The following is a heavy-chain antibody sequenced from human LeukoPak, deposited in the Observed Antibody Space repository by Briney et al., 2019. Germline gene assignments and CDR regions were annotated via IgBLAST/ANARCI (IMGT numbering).Heavy chain of an antibody. CDR1: GFTFSSYW. CDR3: ARRIQGMAPYYFDY. V-gene: IGHV3-74*01. J-gene: IGHJ4*02. D-gene: IGHD5-24*01. CDR2: INSDGGST. Sequence: GGSLRLPCTASGFTFSSYWMHWVRQAPGKGLVWVSRINSDGGSTSYADSVKGRFTISRDNAKNTLYLQMNSLRAEDTAVYYCARRIQGMAPYYFDYWGQGTLVTVSS.